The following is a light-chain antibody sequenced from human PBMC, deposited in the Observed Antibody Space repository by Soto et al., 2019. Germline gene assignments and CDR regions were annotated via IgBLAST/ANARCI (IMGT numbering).Light chain of an antibody. CDR3: QSYDISLSGLSV. CDR2: GNS. Sequence: QSVLTQPPSVSGAPGQRVTISCTGSSSNIGTGYDVHWYQQLPGTAPKLLIYGNSNRPSGVPDRFSGSKSGTSASLAITGLQAEDLADYYSQSYDISLSGLSVFGTGTKVTVL. J-gene: IGLJ1*01. V-gene: IGLV1-40*01. CDR1: SSNIGTGYD.